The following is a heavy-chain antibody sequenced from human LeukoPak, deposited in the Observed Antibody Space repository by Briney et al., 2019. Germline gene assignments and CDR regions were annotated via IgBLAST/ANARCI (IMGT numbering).Heavy chain of an antibody. CDR2: ISSSGSTT. CDR1: GFTLSHYY. Sequence: GGPLRLSCAASGFTLSHYYKSWLRQAPGKGLEGVSYISSSGSTTYYADSVKGRFTISRDNAKNSLYLRMNSLRAEDTAVYYCARDGGEGIAAAGTEFHYYYYMDVWGKGTTVTVSS. J-gene: IGHJ6*03. V-gene: IGHV3-11*04. CDR3: ARDGGEGIAAAGTEFHYYYYMDV. D-gene: IGHD6-13*01.